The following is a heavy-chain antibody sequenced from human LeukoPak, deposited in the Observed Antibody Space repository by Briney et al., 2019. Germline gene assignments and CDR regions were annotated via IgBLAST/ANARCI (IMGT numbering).Heavy chain of an antibody. CDR1: GGSISSYY. V-gene: IGHV4-59*01. J-gene: IGHJ3*02. D-gene: IGHD3-22*01. CDR2: IYYSGST. CDR3: ARAGRETYYYDSSGYRDAFDI. Sequence: PSETLSLTCTVSGGSISSYYWSWIRQPPGKGLEWIGYIYYSGSTNYNPSLKSRVTISVDTSKNQFSLKPSSVTAADTAVYYCARAGRETYYYDSSGYRDAFDIWGQGTMVTVSS.